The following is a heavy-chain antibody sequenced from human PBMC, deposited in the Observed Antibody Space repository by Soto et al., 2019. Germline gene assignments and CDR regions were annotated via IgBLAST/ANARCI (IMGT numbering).Heavy chain of an antibody. J-gene: IGHJ6*02. CDR1: GFTFSSYS. V-gene: IGHV3-21*01. CDR2: ISSSSSYI. CDR3: ARGKAVVVPAAIYLDV. Sequence: LRLSCAASGFTFSSYSMNWVRQAPGEGLEWVSSISSSSSYIYYADSVKGRFTISRDNAKNSLYLQMNSLRAEDTAVYYCARGKAVVVPAAIYLDVWGQGTTVTVSS. D-gene: IGHD2-2*01.